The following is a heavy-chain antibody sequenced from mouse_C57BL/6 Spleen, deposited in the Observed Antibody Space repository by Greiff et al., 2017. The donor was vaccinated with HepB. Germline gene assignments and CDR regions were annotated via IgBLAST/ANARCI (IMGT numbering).Heavy chain of an antibody. CDR2: IYPGIGST. V-gene: IGHV1-55*01. D-gene: IGHD2-3*01. Sequence: QVQLQQPGAELVKPGASVKMSCKASGYTFTSYWITWVKQRPGQGLEWIGDIYPGIGSTNYNEKFKSKATLTVDTSSSTAYMQLSILTSEDSAVYYCASLGYYDYYYAMDYWGQGTSVTVSS. CDR1: GYTFTSYW. CDR3: ASLGYYDYYYAMDY. J-gene: IGHJ4*01.